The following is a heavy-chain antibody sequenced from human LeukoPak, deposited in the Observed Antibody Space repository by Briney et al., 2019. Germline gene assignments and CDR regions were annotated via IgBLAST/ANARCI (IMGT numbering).Heavy chain of an antibody. J-gene: IGHJ5*02. CDR1: EFTFSTYW. CDR3: ARDLEGP. CDR2: IKEDGSEK. V-gene: IGHV3-7*03. Sequence: PGGSLRLSCAASEFTFSTYWMSWVRQAPGKGLEWVANIKEDGSEKRYVGSVKGRFTISRDNAKNSLYLQMNSLRAEDTAVYYCARDLEGPWGQGTLVTVSS.